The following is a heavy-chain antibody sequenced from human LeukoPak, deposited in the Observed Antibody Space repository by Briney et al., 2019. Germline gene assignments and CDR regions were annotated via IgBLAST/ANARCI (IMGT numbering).Heavy chain of an antibody. D-gene: IGHD3-9*01. CDR2: IYGSGST. CDR1: GGSISSYY. J-gene: IGHJ5*02. Sequence: SSETLSLTCTVSGGSISSYYWSWIRQPAGKGLEWIGRIYGSGSTNYNPSLKSRVTMSLDTSKNQFSLQLSSVTAADTAVYYCARDQAHVLRYFQGFDPWGQGTLVTVSS. CDR3: ARDQAHVLRYFQGFDP. V-gene: IGHV4-4*07.